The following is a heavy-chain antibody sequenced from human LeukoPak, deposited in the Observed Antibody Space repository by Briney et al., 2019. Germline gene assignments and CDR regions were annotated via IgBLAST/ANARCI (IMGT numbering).Heavy chain of an antibody. CDR3: ARGPVTVSSFDY. V-gene: IGHV3-48*04. CDR1: GFTFSSYA. CDR2: ISSSSGTI. Sequence: GGSLRLSCAASGFTFSSYAMNWVRQAPGKGLEWGSYISSSSGTIFYADSVKGRFTISRDNAKNSVYLQMNSLRAEDTAVYYCARGPVTVSSFDYWGQGTLVTVSS. J-gene: IGHJ4*02. D-gene: IGHD4-17*01.